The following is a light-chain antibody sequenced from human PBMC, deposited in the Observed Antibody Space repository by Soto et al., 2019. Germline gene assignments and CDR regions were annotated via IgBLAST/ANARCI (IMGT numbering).Light chain of an antibody. V-gene: IGLV2-14*01. CDR3: QSYDNSLLAYV. CDR1: SSDVGGYNY. J-gene: IGLJ2*01. Sequence: QSVLTQPASVSGSPGQSITISCTGTSSDVGGYNYVSWYQQHPGKAPKLMIYEVSNRPSGVSPRFSGSKSGNTASLTISGLQAEDEADYYCQSYDNSLLAYVFGGGTKVTVL. CDR2: EVS.